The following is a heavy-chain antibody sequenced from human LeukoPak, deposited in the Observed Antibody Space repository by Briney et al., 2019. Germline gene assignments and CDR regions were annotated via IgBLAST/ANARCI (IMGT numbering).Heavy chain of an antibody. CDR3: ARGGYSAGSWYLFHYFDY. CDR1: GGTFSSYA. Sequence: SVKVSCKAPGGTFSSYAISWVRQAPGQGLEWMGGIIPIFGTANYAQKFQGRVTITADKSTSTAYMELSSLRSEDTAVYYCARGGYSAGSWYLFHYFDYWGQGTLVTVSS. CDR2: IIPIFGTA. V-gene: IGHV1-69*06. J-gene: IGHJ4*02. D-gene: IGHD6-13*01.